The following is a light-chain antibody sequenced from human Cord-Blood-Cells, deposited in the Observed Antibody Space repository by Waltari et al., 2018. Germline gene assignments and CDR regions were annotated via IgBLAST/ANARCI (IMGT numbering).Light chain of an antibody. Sequence: SSELTQDPAVSVALGQTVRITCQGDSLRSYYASWYQQKPGQAPVLVIYGKNNRPSGIPDRFSASSSGNTSSLTITGAQAEDEADYYCNSRDSSGNHVVFGGGTK. J-gene: IGLJ2*01. V-gene: IGLV3-19*01. CDR1: SLRSYY. CDR2: GKN. CDR3: NSRDSSGNHVV.